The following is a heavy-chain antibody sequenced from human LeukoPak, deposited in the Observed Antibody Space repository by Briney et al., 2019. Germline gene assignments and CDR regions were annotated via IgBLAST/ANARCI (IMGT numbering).Heavy chain of an antibody. CDR3: ARDAEYQLLYDAFDM. CDR1: GFTLSSYQ. Sequence: GGSLRLSCAASGFTLSSYQMNWVHLDPGMGMGCVSFISSSGSTIYYADSVKGRFTISRDNPKNLLYLQMNSLRAEDTAVYYCARDAEYQLLYDAFDMWGQGTMVTVSS. D-gene: IGHD2-2*01. V-gene: IGHV3-48*03. J-gene: IGHJ3*02. CDR2: ISSSGSTI.